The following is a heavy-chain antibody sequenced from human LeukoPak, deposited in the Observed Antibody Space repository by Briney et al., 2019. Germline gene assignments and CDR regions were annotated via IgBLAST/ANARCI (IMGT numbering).Heavy chain of an antibody. CDR1: GGSFSGYY. Sequence: PSETLSLTCAVYGGSFSGYYWGWIRQSPGKGLEWIASINHSGITYYNPSLKSRDTISVDTSKNQFSLKLTSVTAADTAVYYCGRDRPTGYYDYWGQGILVTVSS. V-gene: IGHV4-34*01. CDR3: GRDRPTGYYDY. D-gene: IGHD3-9*01. CDR2: INHSGIT. J-gene: IGHJ4*02.